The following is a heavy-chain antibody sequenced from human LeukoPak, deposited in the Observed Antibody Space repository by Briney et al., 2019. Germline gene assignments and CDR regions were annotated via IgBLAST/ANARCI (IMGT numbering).Heavy chain of an antibody. CDR2: ISSSSSYI. D-gene: IGHD3-22*01. J-gene: IGHJ4*02. Sequence: EGSLRLSCAASGFTFSSYSMNWVRQAPGKGLEWVSSISSSSSYIYYADSVKGRFTISRDNAKNSLYLQMNSLRAEDTAVYYCARENYDSSGYYGEFDYWGQGTLVTVSS. V-gene: IGHV3-21*01. CDR3: ARENYDSSGYYGEFDY. CDR1: GFTFSSYS.